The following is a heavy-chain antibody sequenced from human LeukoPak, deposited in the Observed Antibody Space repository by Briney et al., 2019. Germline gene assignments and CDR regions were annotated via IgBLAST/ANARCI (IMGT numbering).Heavy chain of an antibody. D-gene: IGHD4-17*01. Sequence: SETLSLTCTVSGGSISTYYWSWIRQPPGKGLEWIGFIYYSGSTNYNPSLKSRVTISVDTSKNQFSLKLSSVTAADTAVYYCARVPTVTFFDYWGQGTLVTVSS. CDR1: GGSISTYY. V-gene: IGHV4-59*12. J-gene: IGHJ4*02. CDR2: IYYSGST. CDR3: ARVPTVTFFDY.